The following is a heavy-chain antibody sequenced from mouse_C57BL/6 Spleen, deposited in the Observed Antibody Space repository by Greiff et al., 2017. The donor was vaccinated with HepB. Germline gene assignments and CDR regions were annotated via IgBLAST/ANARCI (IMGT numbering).Heavy chain of an antibody. V-gene: IGHV1-64*01. CDR3: ARWGDGSSFAY. CDR2: IHPNSGST. D-gene: IGHD1-1*01. Sequence: QVQLQQPGAELVKPGASVKLSCKASGYTFTSYWMHWVKQRPGQGLEWIGMIHPNSGSTNYNEKFKSKATLTVDKSSSTAYMQLSSLTSEDSAVYYCARWGDGSSFAYWGQGTLVTVSA. J-gene: IGHJ3*01. CDR1: GYTFTSYW.